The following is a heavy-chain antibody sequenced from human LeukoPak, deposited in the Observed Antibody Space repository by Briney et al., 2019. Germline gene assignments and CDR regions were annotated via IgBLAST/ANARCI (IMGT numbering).Heavy chain of an antibody. CDR2: INHSGST. J-gene: IGHJ5*02. V-gene: IGHV4-34*01. CDR1: GGSFSGYY. D-gene: IGHD6-13*01. CDR3: ARGIIAAAEYNWFDP. Sequence: SETLSLTCAVYGGSFSGYYWSWIRQPPGKGLVWIGEINHSGSTNYNPSLKSRVTISVDTSKNQFSLKLSSVTAADTAVYYCARGIIAAAEYNWFDPWGQGTLVTVSS.